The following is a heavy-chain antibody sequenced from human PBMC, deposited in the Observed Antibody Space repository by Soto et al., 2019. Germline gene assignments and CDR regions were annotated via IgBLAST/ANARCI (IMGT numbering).Heavy chain of an antibody. Sequence: QVQLVESGGGVVQPGRSLRLSCAASGFTFSSYAMHWVRQAPGKGLEWVAVISYDGRNKYYADSVKGRFTISRDNSQKTLYLQMNSVKAEDTVVYYGARDLGPLYDVSGSYYTGAFDIWGQGTMVTVSS. J-gene: IGHJ3*02. V-gene: IGHV3-30-3*01. CDR3: ARDLGPLYDVSGSYYTGAFDI. D-gene: IGHD3-10*01. CDR2: ISYDGRNK. CDR1: GFTFSSYA.